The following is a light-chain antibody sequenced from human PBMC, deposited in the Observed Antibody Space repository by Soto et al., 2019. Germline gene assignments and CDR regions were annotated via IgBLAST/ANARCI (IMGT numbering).Light chain of an antibody. J-gene: IGKJ4*01. Sequence: EIVLTQSPATLSLSPGEKATLSCRASQSVKSHVAWYQLKPGQSPRLLIFDTTNRATGTPTRFSGSGSGTDFTLTISRLEPEDFAVYYCQQRGNWPVTIGGGTKVEI. CDR3: QQRGNWPVT. V-gene: IGKV3-11*01. CDR1: QSVKSH. CDR2: DTT.